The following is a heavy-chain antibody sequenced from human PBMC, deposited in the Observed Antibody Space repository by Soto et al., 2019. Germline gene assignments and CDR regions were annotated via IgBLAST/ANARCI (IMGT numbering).Heavy chain of an antibody. D-gene: IGHD3-3*01. CDR1: GYTFTSYD. V-gene: IGHV1-8*01. CDR2: MNPNSGNT. J-gene: IGHJ5*02. CDR3: AGGPFGGLLEGLPNWFDP. Sequence: QVQLVQSGAEVKKPGASVKVSCKASGYTFTSYDINWVRQATGQGLEWMGWMNPNSGNTGYAQKFQGRVTMTRNTSISTAYMELSSLRSEDTAVYYCAGGPFGGLLEGLPNWFDPWGQGTLVTVSS.